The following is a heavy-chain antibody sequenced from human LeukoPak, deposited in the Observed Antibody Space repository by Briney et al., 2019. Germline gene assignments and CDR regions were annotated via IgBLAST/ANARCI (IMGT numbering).Heavy chain of an antibody. CDR1: GYTFTSYD. CDR3: ARWANWDNWYFDL. CDR2: MNPNSGNT. Sequence: ASVKVSCKASGYTFTSYDINWVRQATGQGLEWMGWMNPNSGNTGYAQKFRGRVTMTRNTSISTAYMELSSLRSEDTAVYYCARWANWDNWYFDLWGRGTLVTVSS. V-gene: IGHV1-8*01. J-gene: IGHJ2*01. D-gene: IGHD1/OR15-1a*01.